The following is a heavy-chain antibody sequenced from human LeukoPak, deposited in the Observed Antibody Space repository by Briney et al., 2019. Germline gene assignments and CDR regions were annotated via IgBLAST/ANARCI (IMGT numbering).Heavy chain of an antibody. Sequence: NPGGSLRLSCAASGFTFSDYYMSWIRQAPGKGLEWVSYITSSSAYTNYADSMRGRFTISRDNTKNSLYLQMNSLRAEDTAIYYCAREMKTASGSWWCDAWGQGTLVTVSS. CDR1: GFTFSDYY. J-gene: IGHJ5*02. CDR2: ITSSSAYT. V-gene: IGHV3-11*06. D-gene: IGHD6-13*01. CDR3: AREMKTASGSWWCDA.